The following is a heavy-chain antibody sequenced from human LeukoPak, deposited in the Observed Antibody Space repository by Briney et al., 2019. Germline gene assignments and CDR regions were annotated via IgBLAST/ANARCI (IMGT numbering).Heavy chain of an antibody. CDR3: ARYSPQAFDI. J-gene: IGHJ3*02. V-gene: IGHV1-2*02. D-gene: IGHD1-14*01. CDR2: INPNSGGT. CDR1: GYTFTDYY. Sequence: ASVKVSCKASGYTFTDYYMHWVRQAPGQGLEWMGWINPNSGGTSYAQKFQGRVTMTRDTSISTAYMGLSRLRSDDTAVYYCARYSPQAFDIWGQGTIVTVSS.